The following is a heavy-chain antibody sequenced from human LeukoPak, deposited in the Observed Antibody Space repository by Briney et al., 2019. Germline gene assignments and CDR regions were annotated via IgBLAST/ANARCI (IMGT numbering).Heavy chain of an antibody. Sequence: SETLSLTCTVSGYSISSGYYWGWIRQPPGKGLEWIGSIYHSGSTYYNPSLKSRVTISVDTSKNQFSLKLSSVTAADTAVYYCARGLGTIFGVVSPYYYYMDVWGKGTTVTVSS. J-gene: IGHJ6*03. CDR2: IYHSGST. CDR3: ARGLGTIFGVVSPYYYYMDV. CDR1: GYSISSGYY. D-gene: IGHD3-3*01. V-gene: IGHV4-38-2*02.